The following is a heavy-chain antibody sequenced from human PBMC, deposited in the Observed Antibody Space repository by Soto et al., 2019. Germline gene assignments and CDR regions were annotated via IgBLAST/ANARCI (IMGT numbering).Heavy chain of an antibody. CDR3: AGIGYCSGGSCYGYGMDA. V-gene: IGHV1-46*01. Sequence: ASVKVSCKSSGYTFTSYYMHWVRQAPGQGLEWMGIINPSGGSTSYAQKFQGRVTMTRDTSTSTVYMELSSLRSEDTAVYYCAGIGYCSGGSCYGYGMDAWGQGTTVTVSS. CDR1: GYTFTSYY. J-gene: IGHJ6*02. CDR2: INPSGGST. D-gene: IGHD2-15*01.